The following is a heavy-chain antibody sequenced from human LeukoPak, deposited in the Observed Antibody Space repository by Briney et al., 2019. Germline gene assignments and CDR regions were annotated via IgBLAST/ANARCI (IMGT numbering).Heavy chain of an antibody. CDR3: AREETWNWFDP. CDR2: VSGDGSST. V-gene: IGHV3-74*03. J-gene: IGHJ5*02. Sequence: GGSMRLSCAASGFTFSYSWMHWVRQGPGKGLVWVSGVSGDGSSTKYADSVKGRFTISRDNAKNTLYLQMNSLRAEDTAVYYCAREETWNWFDPWGQGTLVTVSS. CDR1: GFTFSYSW.